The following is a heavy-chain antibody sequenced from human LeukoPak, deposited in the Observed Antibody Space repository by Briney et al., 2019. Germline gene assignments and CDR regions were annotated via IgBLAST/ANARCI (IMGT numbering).Heavy chain of an antibody. J-gene: IGHJ4*02. CDR2: INHSGST. V-gene: IGHV4-34*01. CDR3: ARPSYGSGSSLTH. CDR1: GGSFSGYY. D-gene: IGHD3-10*01. Sequence: PSETLSLTCAVYGGSFSGYYWSWIRQPPGKGLEWIGEINHSGSTNYNPSLKSRVIISVDTSKNQFSLKLSSVTAADTAVYYCARPSYGSGSSLTHWGQGTLVTVSS.